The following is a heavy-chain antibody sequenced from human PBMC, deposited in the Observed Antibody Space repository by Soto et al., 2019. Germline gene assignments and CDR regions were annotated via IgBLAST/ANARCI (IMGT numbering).Heavy chain of an antibody. V-gene: IGHV4-34*01. D-gene: IGHD6-19*01. Sequence: LEILSLTCAVYGGSFSGYCWSWIRQPPGKGLEWIGEINHSGSTNYNPSLKSRVTISVDTSKNQFSLKLSSVTAADTAVYYCARGYAVADYYYMDVWGKGTTVTVSS. CDR3: ARGYAVADYYYMDV. CDR2: INHSGST. J-gene: IGHJ6*03. CDR1: GGSFSGYC.